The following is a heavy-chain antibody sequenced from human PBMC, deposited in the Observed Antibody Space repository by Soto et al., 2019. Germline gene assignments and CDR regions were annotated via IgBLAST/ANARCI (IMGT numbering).Heavy chain of an antibody. CDR1: GFSLSTSGVG. V-gene: IGHV2-5*02. D-gene: IGHD4-17*01. Sequence: SCPTLVNPTQTLTLTCTFSGFSLSTSGVGVGWIRQPPGKALEWLALIYWDDDRRYSPSLKSRLTITKDTSKNQVVLTMTNMDPVDTATYYCAHESYGGNSAGLDYWGQGTLVTVSS. CDR3: AHESYGGNSAGLDY. CDR2: IYWDDDR. J-gene: IGHJ4*02.